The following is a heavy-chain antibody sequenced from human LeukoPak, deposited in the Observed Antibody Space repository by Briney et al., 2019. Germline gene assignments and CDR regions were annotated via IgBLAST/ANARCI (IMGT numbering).Heavy chain of an antibody. D-gene: IGHD4-17*01. CDR3: ARDYGDPGVFFV. J-gene: IGHJ4*02. CDR2: INHSGST. CDR1: GGSFSGYY. Sequence: SETLSLTCAVYGGSFSGYYWSWIRQPPGKGLEWIGEINHSGSTNYDPSLKSRVTISVDTSKNQFSLKLSSVTVADTAVYYCARDYGDPGVFFVWGQGTLVTVSS. V-gene: IGHV4-34*01.